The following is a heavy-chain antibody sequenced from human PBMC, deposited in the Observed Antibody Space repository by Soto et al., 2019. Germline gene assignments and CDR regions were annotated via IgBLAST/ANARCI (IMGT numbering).Heavy chain of an antibody. V-gene: IGHV1-18*01. D-gene: IGHD2-8*01. CDR3: ARGGKSCTNGVCSFYGMDV. CDR2: ISAYNGNT. CDR1: GYTFTSYG. Sequence: QVQLVQSGAEVKKPGASVKVSCKASGYTFTSYGISWVRQAPGQGLEWMGWISAYNGNTNYAQKFQGRVTMTTDTSTSTAYIELRSLRSDDTAVYYCARGGKSCTNGVCSFYGMDVSAKGPRSPSP. J-gene: IGHJ6*02.